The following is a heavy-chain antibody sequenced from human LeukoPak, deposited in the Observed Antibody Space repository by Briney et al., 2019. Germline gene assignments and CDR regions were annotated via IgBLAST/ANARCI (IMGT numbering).Heavy chain of an antibody. Sequence: GGSRDFSCAATESSSGSYALGWFGQAPGKGLEWVSAISGSGGSTYYADSVKGRFTISRDNSKNTLYLQMNSLRAEDTAVYYCAKQRWLQVSFDYWGQGTLVTVSS. CDR2: ISGSGGST. J-gene: IGHJ4*02. V-gene: IGHV3-23*01. CDR1: ESSSGSYA. D-gene: IGHD5-24*01. CDR3: AKQRWLQVSFDY.